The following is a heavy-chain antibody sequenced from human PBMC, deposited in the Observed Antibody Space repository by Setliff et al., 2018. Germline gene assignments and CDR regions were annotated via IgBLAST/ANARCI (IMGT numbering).Heavy chain of an antibody. CDR3: ARASLGKFGSAVEYFHH. D-gene: IGHD2-15*01. Sequence: GGSLRLSCGVSGITFSSFWMSWVRQAPGKGLELVANIKQDGSEEYYVDSMKGRFTISRDNAKNTLYLQMNSLRADDTAVYYCARASLGKFGSAVEYFHHWGQGTLVTVSS. V-gene: IGHV3-7*01. CDR2: IKQDGSEE. J-gene: IGHJ1*01. CDR1: GITFSSFW.